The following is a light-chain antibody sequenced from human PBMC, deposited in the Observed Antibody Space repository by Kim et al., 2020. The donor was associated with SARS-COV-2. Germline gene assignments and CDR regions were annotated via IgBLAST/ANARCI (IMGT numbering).Light chain of an antibody. CDR3: QQYGRSPLT. CDR1: QSVSSN. CDR2: GVS. V-gene: IGKV3-20*01. J-gene: IGKJ4*01. Sequence: EIVMTQSPATLSVSPGERATLSCRASQSVSSNLAWYQQKPGQAPRLLIYGVSSRATGIPDRFSGSGSGTDFTLTISRLEPEDFAVYYCQQYGRSPLTFGGGTKVDIK.